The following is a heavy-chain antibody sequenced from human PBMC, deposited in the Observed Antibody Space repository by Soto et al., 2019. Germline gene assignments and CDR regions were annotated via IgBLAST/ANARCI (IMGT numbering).Heavy chain of an antibody. D-gene: IGHD3-10*01. Sequence: PGGSLRLSCAASGFTFGSYGMTWVSQAPGKGLEWVSTIGGSGGSTHYTDSVKGRFTISRDNSKNTLYLQMNSLRAEDTAVYYGARAPTITEHPWYFHYWGQGTLVTVSS. CDR2: IGGSGGST. CDR1: GFTFGSYG. CDR3: ARAPTITEHPWYFHY. J-gene: IGHJ4*02. V-gene: IGHV3-23*01.